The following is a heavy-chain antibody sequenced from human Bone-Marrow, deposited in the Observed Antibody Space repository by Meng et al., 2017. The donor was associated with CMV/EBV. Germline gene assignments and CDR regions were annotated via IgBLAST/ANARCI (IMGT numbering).Heavy chain of an antibody. CDR2: MNPNSGNT. CDR1: AYTFTSYD. CDR3: ARGRNQLLWVYYYYGMDV. D-gene: IGHD2-2*01. V-gene: IGHV1-8*01. J-gene: IGHJ6*01. Sequence: ASLKVSCKASAYTFTSYDINWVRQATGQGLEWMGWMNPNSGNTGYEQKFQGRVTMTRNTSISTAYMELSSLRSEDTAVYYCARGRNQLLWVYYYYGMDVWGQGTTVTGSS.